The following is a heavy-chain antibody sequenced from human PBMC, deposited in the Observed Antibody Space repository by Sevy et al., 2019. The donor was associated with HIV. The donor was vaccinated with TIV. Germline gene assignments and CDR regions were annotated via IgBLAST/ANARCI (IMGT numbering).Heavy chain of an antibody. D-gene: IGHD3-3*01. CDR2: MSGRGDSR. CDR3: AKDDPDQFWYDDFWSGSPCFDY. CDR1: GFRFGSQA. J-gene: IGHJ4*01. V-gene: IGHV3-23*01. Sequence: GGSLRLSCVGSGFRFGSQAMSWVRQAPGKGLEWVSGMSGRGDSRGYAHSVKGRFTISRDNSKNTVYLQMNSLTAEDTALYYCAKDDPDQFWYDDFWSGSPCFDYWGRGILVTVSS.